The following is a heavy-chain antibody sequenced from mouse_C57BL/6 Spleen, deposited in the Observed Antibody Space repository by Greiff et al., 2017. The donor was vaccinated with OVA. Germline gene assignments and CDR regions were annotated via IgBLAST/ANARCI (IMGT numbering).Heavy chain of an antibody. V-gene: IGHV10-1*01. J-gene: IGHJ3*01. CDR1: GFSFNTYA. CDR3: VRQDGYPFAY. CDR2: ISSKSNNYAT. Sequence: EVQLQESGGGLVQPKGSLKLSCAASGFSFNTYAMNWVRQAPGTGLEWVARISSKSNNYATYYADSVKDRFTISRDDSESMLYLQMNNLKTEDTAMYYCVRQDGYPFAYWGQGTLVTVSA. D-gene: IGHD2-3*01.